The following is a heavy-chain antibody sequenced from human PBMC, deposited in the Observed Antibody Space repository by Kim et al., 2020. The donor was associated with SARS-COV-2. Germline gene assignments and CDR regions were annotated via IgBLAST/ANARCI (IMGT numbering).Heavy chain of an antibody. D-gene: IGHD4-17*01. CDR2: ILYTGST. Sequence: SETLSLTCSVSGGSISSGGDYWSWIRQHPGKGLEWIGYILYTGSTFYNPSLKGRVIISVDTSKNQFSLKLASVTAADTAVYYCARDYGREGYFDLWGRGTLVTVSS. CDR3: ARDYGREGYFDL. CDR1: GGSISSGGDY. J-gene: IGHJ2*01. V-gene: IGHV4-31*03.